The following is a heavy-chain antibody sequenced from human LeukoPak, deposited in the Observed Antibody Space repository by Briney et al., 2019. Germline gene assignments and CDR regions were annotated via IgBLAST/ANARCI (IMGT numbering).Heavy chain of an antibody. Sequence: GGSLRLSCAASGFTFSSYAMHWVRQAPGKGLEWVAVISYDGSNKYYADSVKGRFTISRDNSKNTLYLQMNSLRAEDTAVYYCARDNGSVLRLIALDYWGQGTLVTVSS. CDR3: ARDNGSVLRLIALDY. CDR2: ISYDGSNK. D-gene: IGHD3-3*01. J-gene: IGHJ4*02. CDR1: GFTFSSYA. V-gene: IGHV3-30-3*01.